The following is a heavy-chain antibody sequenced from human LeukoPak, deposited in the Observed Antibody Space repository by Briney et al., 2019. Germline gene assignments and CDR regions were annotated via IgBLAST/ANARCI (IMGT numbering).Heavy chain of an antibody. V-gene: IGHV1-2*06. J-gene: IGHJ3*02. CDR3: ARGYSSGRYAFDI. CDR1: GYTFSDYY. Sequence: GASVKVSCKASGYTFSDYYVHWVRQAPGQGLEWMGRINPRSGGTQSAQNFQGRVTLTRDSSISTAFMELRRLGSDDTAIYYCARGYSSGRYAFDIWGQGTMVAVSS. D-gene: IGHD3-22*01. CDR2: INPRSGGT.